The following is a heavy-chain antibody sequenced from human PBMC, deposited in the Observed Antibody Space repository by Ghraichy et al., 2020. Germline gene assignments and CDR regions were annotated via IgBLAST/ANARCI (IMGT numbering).Heavy chain of an antibody. CDR1: GYTFTSYA. V-gene: IGHV7-4-1*01. Sequence: ASVKVSCKASGYTFTSYAMNWVRQAPGQGLEWMGWINTNTGNPTYAQGFTGRFVFSLDTSVSTAYLQICSLKAEDTAVYYCARGGKIAVAGRRNWFDPWGQGTLVTVSS. CDR3: ARGGKIAVAGRRNWFDP. D-gene: IGHD6-19*01. CDR2: INTNTGNP. J-gene: IGHJ5*02.